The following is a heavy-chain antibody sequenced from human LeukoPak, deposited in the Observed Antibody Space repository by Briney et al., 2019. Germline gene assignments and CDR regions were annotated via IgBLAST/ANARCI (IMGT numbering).Heavy chain of an antibody. CDR3: ARGMGYYYGSGNYGNYFDY. CDR2: IYYGGTT. J-gene: IGHJ4*02. Sequence: PETLSLTCTVSGASISSSTYYWVWIRQPPGKGLEWIGSIYYGGTTYYNPSLKSRVTVSADTSMKQFSLKLTSVTAADTAVYYCARGMGYYYGSGNYGNYFDYWGQGTLVTVSS. D-gene: IGHD3-10*01. V-gene: IGHV4-39*01. CDR1: GASISSSTYY.